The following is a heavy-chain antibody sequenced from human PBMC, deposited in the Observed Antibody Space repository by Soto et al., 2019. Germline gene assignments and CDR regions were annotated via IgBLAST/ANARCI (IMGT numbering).Heavy chain of an antibody. D-gene: IGHD3-22*01. CDR2: IFYSGST. V-gene: IGHV4-39*01. CDR3: SRDYSDSTGYHFPMDV. Sequence: SETLSLTCTVSGGSINKSNYYWGWIRQPPGKGLEWIGSIFYSGSTAYNPSLKSRVTVSVDTSKNQFSLKLRSVTAADTAVYYCSRDYSDSTGYHFPMDVWGQGTTVTVSS. J-gene: IGHJ6*02. CDR1: GGSINKSNYY.